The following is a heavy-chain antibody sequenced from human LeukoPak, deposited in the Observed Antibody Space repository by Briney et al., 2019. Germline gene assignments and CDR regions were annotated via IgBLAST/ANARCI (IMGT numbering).Heavy chain of an antibody. Sequence: GGSLRLSCAASGFTVSSNYMSWVRQAPGKGLEWGSVIYSGGSTYYADSVKGRFTISRDNSKNTLYLQMNSLRAEDTAVYYCARSVVVVPAADYWGQGTLVTVSS. CDR1: GFTVSSNY. V-gene: IGHV3-66*01. CDR2: IYSGGST. D-gene: IGHD2-2*01. J-gene: IGHJ4*02. CDR3: ARSVVVVPAADY.